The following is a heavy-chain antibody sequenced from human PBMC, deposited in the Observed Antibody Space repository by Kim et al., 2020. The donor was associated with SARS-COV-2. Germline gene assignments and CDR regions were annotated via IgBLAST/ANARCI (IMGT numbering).Heavy chain of an antibody. D-gene: IGHD4-4*01. CDR3: ARFDYSQREEKGYGMDV. V-gene: IGHV5-51*01. CDR2: IYPGDSDT. CDR1: GYSFTSYW. Sequence: GESLKISCKGSGYSFTSYWIGWVRQMPGKGLEWMGIIYPGDSDTRYSPSFQGQVTISADKSISTAYLQWSSLKASDTAMYYCARFDYSQREEKGYGMDVWGQGTTVTVSS. J-gene: IGHJ6*02.